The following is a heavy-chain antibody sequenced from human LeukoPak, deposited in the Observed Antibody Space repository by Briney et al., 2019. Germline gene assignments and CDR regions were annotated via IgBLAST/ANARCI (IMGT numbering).Heavy chain of an antibody. V-gene: IGHV3-30*04. J-gene: IGHJ4*02. D-gene: IGHD3-10*01. Sequence: PGGSLRLSCAASGFTFSSYAMHWVRQAPGKGLEWVAVISYDGSNKYYADSVKGRFTISRDNSKNTLYLQMNSLRAEDTAVYYCARGHASYMVRGVKPDYWGQGTLVTVSS. CDR2: ISYDGSNK. CDR1: GFTFSSYA. CDR3: ARGHASYMVRGVKPDY.